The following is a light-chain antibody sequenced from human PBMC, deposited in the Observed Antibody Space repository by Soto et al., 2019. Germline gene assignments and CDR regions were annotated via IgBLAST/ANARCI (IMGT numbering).Light chain of an antibody. CDR1: QSVSNTY. J-gene: IGKJ1*01. CDR2: DTS. V-gene: IGKV3-20*01. CDR3: HQYGSSPWT. Sequence: IVLTQSPGTLSLSPGERATLSCRTSQSVSNTYVAWYQQKPGQAPRLLIYDTSSRVTGIPDRFSGSGSGTDFTLTISRLEPEDFAVYYCHQYGSSPWTFGQGTKVDIK.